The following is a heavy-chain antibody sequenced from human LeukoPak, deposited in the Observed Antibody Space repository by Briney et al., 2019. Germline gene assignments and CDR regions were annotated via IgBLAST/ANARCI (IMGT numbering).Heavy chain of an antibody. CDR2: MYPGGSDT. D-gene: IGHD6-19*01. J-gene: IGHJ4*02. V-gene: IGHV5-51*01. Sequence: GESLKISCKGIGYRFSTYWIGWVRQMPGKGLEWMGIMYPGGSDTRYSRSFQGQVTISADKSISTTYLQWSSLKASDTAIYYCAVVYSSGWAIDFWGQGTLVTVSS. CDR1: GYRFSTYW. CDR3: AVVYSSGWAIDF.